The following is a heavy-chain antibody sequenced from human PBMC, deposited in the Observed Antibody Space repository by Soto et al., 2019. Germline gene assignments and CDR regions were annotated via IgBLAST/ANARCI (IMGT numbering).Heavy chain of an antibody. J-gene: IGHJ3*02. Sequence: EVQLVESGGGLIQPGGSLRLSCAASGLTVSNNYMSWVRQAPGKGLEWVSVIYSGGNTNYAHSVKGRFIISRDNPKNTVHLQMNNLRAVDTAVYYGARGPNEGFIWGQGTTVTVSS. CDR3: ARGPNEGFI. CDR2: IYSGGNT. V-gene: IGHV3-53*01. D-gene: IGHD1-1*01. CDR1: GLTVSNNY.